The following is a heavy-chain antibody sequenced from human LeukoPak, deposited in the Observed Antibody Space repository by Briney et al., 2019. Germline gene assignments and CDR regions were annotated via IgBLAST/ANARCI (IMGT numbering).Heavy chain of an antibody. D-gene: IGHD3/OR15-3a*01. CDR2: ISFDGRNK. CDR3: AKTFGTNYYYYMDV. V-gene: IGHV3-30*04. Sequence: GGSLRLSCAASGFTFSSYAMYWVRQAPGKGLEWVALISFDGRNKYYADSVKGRFTISRDNSQNTLYLQMNSLRAEDTAVYFCAKTFGTNYYYYMDVWGKGTTVTVSS. CDR1: GFTFSSYA. J-gene: IGHJ6*03.